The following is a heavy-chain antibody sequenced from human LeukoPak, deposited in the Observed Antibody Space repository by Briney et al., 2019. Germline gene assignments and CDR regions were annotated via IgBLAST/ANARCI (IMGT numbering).Heavy chain of an antibody. Sequence: SVKVSCKASGGTFSSYAISWVRQAPGQGLEWMGRIIPILSIANYAQKFQGRVTITADKSTSTAYMELSSLRSEDTAVYYCAVAAAGTSRWFDPWGQGTLVTVSS. CDR2: IIPILSIA. D-gene: IGHD6-13*01. CDR3: AVAAAGTSRWFDP. CDR1: GGTFSSYA. J-gene: IGHJ5*02. V-gene: IGHV1-69*04.